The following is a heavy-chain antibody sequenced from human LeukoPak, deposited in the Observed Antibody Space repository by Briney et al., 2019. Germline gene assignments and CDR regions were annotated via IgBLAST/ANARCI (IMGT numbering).Heavy chain of an antibody. Sequence: PGRSLRLSCAASGFTLSSYAMSWVRQAPGKGLEWVSAISGDGSITHHADSVKGRFTISRDNSKNTLYLQMNSLRAEDTAIYYCATKGLVSVPSRYHFDYWGQGTLVTVSS. CDR1: GFTLSSYA. CDR3: ATKGLVSVPSRYHFDY. J-gene: IGHJ4*02. V-gene: IGHV3-23*01. D-gene: IGHD2-2*01. CDR2: ISGDGSIT.